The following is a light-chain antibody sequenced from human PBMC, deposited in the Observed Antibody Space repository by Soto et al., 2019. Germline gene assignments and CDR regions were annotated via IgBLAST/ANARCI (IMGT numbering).Light chain of an antibody. CDR1: SDAIGTYEY. V-gene: IGLV2-14*01. CDR3: SSYTRGRTLPWV. Sequence: HSALSQAAFVASSPGASVIISCIVSSDAIGTYEYISWHQHHPGKAPKLIIFGVYDRPSGVSDRFSGSKSGNTASLTIFGLQLEDEAVYYCSSYTRGRTLPWVFGTGTKVTVL. J-gene: IGLJ1*01. CDR2: GVY.